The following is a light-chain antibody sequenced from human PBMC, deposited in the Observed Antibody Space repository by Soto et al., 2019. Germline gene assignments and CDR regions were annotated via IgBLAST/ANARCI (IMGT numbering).Light chain of an antibody. Sequence: EIVMTHSPATLSVSPGERATLSFSSSQSVSNNYLAWYQQKPGQAPRLVIFGASNRATGIPDRFSASGSGTEFTLTISRLEPEDVAVYYCQQYATSPLTFGHGTKVDIK. CDR2: GAS. CDR1: QSVSNNY. CDR3: QQYATSPLT. J-gene: IGKJ1*01. V-gene: IGKV3-20*01.